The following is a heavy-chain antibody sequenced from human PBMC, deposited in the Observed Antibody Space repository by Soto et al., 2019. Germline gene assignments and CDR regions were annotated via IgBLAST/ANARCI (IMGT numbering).Heavy chain of an antibody. CDR3: ATQGGYSHGLEYYFDY. CDR1: GYTFTGYY. CDR2: INPNTGGT. J-gene: IGHJ4*02. V-gene: IGHV1-2*04. Sequence: ASVKVSCKASGYTFTGYYMHWVRQAPGQGLEWMGWINPNTGGTNYAQNFQGWVTMTRDTSISTAYMELSRLGSDDTAIYYCATQGGYSHGLEYYFDYWGQGTPVTVSS. D-gene: IGHD5-18*01.